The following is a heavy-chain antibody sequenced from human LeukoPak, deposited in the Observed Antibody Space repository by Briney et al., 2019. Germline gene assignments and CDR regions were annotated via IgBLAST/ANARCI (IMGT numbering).Heavy chain of an antibody. D-gene: IGHD3-10*01. Sequence: GGSLRLSCAASGFTFSSYEMNWVRQAPGKELEWVSYISSSGSTIYYADSVKGRFTISRDNAKNSLYLQMNSLRAEDTAVYYCAREWFGELLPLDYWGQGTLVTVSS. CDR2: ISSSGSTI. CDR1: GFTFSSYE. V-gene: IGHV3-48*03. J-gene: IGHJ4*02. CDR3: AREWFGELLPLDY.